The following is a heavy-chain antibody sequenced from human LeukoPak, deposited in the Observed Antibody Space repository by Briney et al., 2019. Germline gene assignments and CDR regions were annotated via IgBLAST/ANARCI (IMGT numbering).Heavy chain of an antibody. V-gene: IGHV3-48*04. D-gene: IGHD2-15*01. CDR3: ARDSYYCSGGSCPMDV. Sequence: GGSLRLSCAASGFTFSSYSMNWVRQAPGKGLERVSYISSSSSTIYYADSVKGRFTISRDNAKNSLYLQMNSLRAEDTAVYYCARDSYYCSGGSCPMDVWGQGTTVTVSS. CDR1: GFTFSSYS. CDR2: ISSSSSTI. J-gene: IGHJ6*02.